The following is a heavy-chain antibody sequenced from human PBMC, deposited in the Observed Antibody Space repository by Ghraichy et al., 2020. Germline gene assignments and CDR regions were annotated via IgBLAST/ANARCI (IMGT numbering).Heavy chain of an antibody. CDR2: IYSGGST. V-gene: IGHV3-53*04. D-gene: IGHD3-10*01. CDR3: ARAPGYGSGTTYYYYYMDV. Sequence: GGSLRLSCAASGFTVSSNYMSWVRQAPGKGLEWVSVIYSGGSTYYADSVKGRFTISRHNSKNTLYLQMNSLRAEDTAVYYCARAPGYGSGTTYYYYYMDVWGKGTTVTVSS. CDR1: GFTVSSNY. J-gene: IGHJ6*03.